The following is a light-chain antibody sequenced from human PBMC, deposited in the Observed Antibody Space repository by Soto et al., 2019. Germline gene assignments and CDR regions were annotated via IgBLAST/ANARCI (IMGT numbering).Light chain of an antibody. CDR2: EAF. CDR3: QQYDSYPYS. Sequence: DVQMTQSPSTLAASVGDRVTITCRASQSITKGLAWYQQKPGKVPKLLIFEAFNLERGVPSRFSGSGSGTEFILTINSLQPEDFATYYCQQYDSYPYSFGQGTKVEIK. V-gene: IGKV1-5*01. CDR1: QSITKG. J-gene: IGKJ2*01.